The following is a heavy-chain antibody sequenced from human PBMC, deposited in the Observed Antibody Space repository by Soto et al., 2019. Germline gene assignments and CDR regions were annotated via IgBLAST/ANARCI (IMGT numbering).Heavy chain of an antibody. V-gene: IGHV3-23*01. CDR2: VDGSGADT. D-gene: IGHD2-8*01. Sequence: GXSLILSCAASGFTFSSHAMGCLRQAPFKDPEWVAFVDGSGADTSYADSVKGRFTISRDNSENSLYLHMNSLRAEDTGRYFCAKEIFAAAYAATSAFDLWGQGTLVTVSS. CDR3: AKEIFAAAYAATSAFDL. CDR1: GFTFSSHA. J-gene: IGHJ4*02.